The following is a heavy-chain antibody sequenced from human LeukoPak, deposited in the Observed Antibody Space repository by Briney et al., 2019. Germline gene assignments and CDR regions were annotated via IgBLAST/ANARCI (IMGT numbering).Heavy chain of an antibody. CDR1: GFTFSNYW. V-gene: IGHV3-74*01. J-gene: IGHJ2*01. D-gene: IGHD1-1*01. CDR2: INRDGSST. CDR3: TRTTTTADWYFDL. Sequence: GGSLRLPCAVSGFTFSNYWMYWVRQAPGKRLVWVARINRDGSSTTYADSVEGRFTISRDNTKSMLHLQMHSLRVDDSAVYFCTRTTTTADWYFDLWGRGTLVTVSS.